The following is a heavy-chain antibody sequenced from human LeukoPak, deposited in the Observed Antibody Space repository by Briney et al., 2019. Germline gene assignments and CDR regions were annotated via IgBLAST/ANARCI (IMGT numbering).Heavy chain of an antibody. Sequence: GGSLRLSCAASGFTFSDYYMSWIRQAPGKGLEWVAQINQDGSKEYYIDSVKARFSISRDNARNSLSLQMNSLRAEDTAVYYCVRDGGVSGYDLLDYWGRGTLVTVSS. CDR3: VRDGGVSGYDLLDY. V-gene: IGHV3-7*01. CDR1: GFTFSDYY. D-gene: IGHD5-12*01. CDR2: INQDGSKE. J-gene: IGHJ4*02.